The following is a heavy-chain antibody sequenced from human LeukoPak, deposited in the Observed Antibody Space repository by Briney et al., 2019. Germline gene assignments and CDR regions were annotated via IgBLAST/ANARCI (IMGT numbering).Heavy chain of an antibody. CDR1: GGSISSGGYY. CDR3: ARRSHYSSSSGINY. V-gene: IGHV4-30-2*01. CDR2: IYHSGST. D-gene: IGHD6-6*01. J-gene: IGHJ4*02. Sequence: SQTLSLTCTVSGGSISSGGYYWSWIRQPPGKGLEWIGYIYHSGSTYYNPSLKSRVTISVDRSKNQFSLKLTSVTVADTAIYYCARRSHYSSSSGINYWDQGTLVPVSS.